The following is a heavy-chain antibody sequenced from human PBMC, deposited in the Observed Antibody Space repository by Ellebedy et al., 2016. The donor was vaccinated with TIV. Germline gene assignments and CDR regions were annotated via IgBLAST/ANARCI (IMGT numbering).Heavy chain of an antibody. CDR1: GFTGFGFTNAW. V-gene: IGHV3-15*06. D-gene: IGHD3-22*01. CDR3: TNGGGYLDY. Sequence: GGSLRLXXAASGFTGFGFTNAWMTWVRQAPGKGLEWVGLIQSKSDGGATYYAAPVEGRFTISRDDSKNTVYLQMTSLETGDTAVYFCTNGGGYLDYWGQGTLVTVSS. CDR2: IQSKSDGGAT. J-gene: IGHJ4*02.